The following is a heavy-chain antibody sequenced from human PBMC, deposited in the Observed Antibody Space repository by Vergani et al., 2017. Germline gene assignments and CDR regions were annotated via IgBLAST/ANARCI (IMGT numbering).Heavy chain of an antibody. Sequence: QVQLQESGPGLVKPSETLSLTCAVSGYSISSGYYWAWIRQSPGEGLQWFTSIHNRGKTYHNPSLKSRVSVSLDTSKNRFSLNLTSVTATDTAVYYCARSQGDYWYFDLWGPGSLVTVSS. V-gene: IGHV4-38-2*01. CDR3: ARSQGDYWYFDL. J-gene: IGHJ2*01. CDR2: IHNRGKT. CDR1: GYSISSGYY. D-gene: IGHD2-21*01.